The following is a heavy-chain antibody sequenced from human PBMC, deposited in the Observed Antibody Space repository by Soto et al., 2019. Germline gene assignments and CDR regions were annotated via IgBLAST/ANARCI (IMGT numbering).Heavy chain of an antibody. V-gene: IGHV3-66*01. D-gene: IGHD4-17*01. CDR3: ARGDGDYGRRLDP. CDR1: GFPVSTNY. Sequence: EVQLVESGGDLVQPGGSPRLSCAASGFPVSTNYVSWVRQAPGKGLEWVSIIYDGGSTYYADAVKGRFTISRDNFKNMLYLQRNSLRAEDTAVYYCARGDGDYGRRLDPWGQGTQVTVSS. CDR2: IYDGGST. J-gene: IGHJ5*02.